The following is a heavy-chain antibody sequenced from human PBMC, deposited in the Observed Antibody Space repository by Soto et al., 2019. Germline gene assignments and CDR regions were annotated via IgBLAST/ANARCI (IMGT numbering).Heavy chain of an antibody. CDR3: ARVRSEWSDYLPFAY. V-gene: IGHV1-46*03. Sequence: KGLEWMGIINPSGGSTSYAQKFQGRVTMTRDTSTRTVYMERSSLRSEDTAVYYCARVRSEWSDYLPFAYWGQGTLVTVSS. J-gene: IGHJ4*02. D-gene: IGHD3-3*01. CDR2: INPSGGST.